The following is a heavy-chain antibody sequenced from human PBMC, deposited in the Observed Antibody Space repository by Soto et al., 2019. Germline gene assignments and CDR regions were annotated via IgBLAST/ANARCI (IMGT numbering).Heavy chain of an antibody. CDR2: ISAYNGNT. V-gene: IGHV1-18*01. J-gene: IGHJ6*03. CDR1: GYTFTSYG. D-gene: IGHD2-2*01. Sequence: QVQLVQSGAEVKKPGASVKVSCKASGYTFTSYGISWVRQAPGQGLEWMGWISAYNGNTNYAPKLQGRVTMTTDTSTSTAYMELRSLRSDDTAVYYCARRENCSSTSCYAGDYYYYMDVWGKGTTVTVSS. CDR3: ARRENCSSTSCYAGDYYYYMDV.